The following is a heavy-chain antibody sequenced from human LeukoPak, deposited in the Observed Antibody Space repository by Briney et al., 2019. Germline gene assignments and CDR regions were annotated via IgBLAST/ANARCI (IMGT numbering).Heavy chain of an antibody. D-gene: IGHD4-23*01. V-gene: IGHV3-48*03. Sequence: GGSLRLSCAASGFTFSSYEMNWVRQAPGKGLEWVSYISSSGSTIYYADSVKGRFTISRDNAKNSLYLQMNSLRAEDTAVYYCARDRDYGGNPGLFGYWGQGTLVTVSS. J-gene: IGHJ4*02. CDR3: ARDRDYGGNPGLFGY. CDR1: GFTFSSYE. CDR2: ISSSGSTI.